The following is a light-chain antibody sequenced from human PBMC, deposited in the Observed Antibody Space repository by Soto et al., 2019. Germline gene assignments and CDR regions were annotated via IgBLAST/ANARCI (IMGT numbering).Light chain of an antibody. V-gene: IGKV3-15*01. CDR1: QSFRSS. CDR2: GAS. Sequence: EIVLTQSPGTLSLSPGERATLSCRASQSFRSSSLAWYQQKPGQAPRLLIYGASTRATGIPARFSGSGSGTEFTLTISSLQSEDFAVYYCQQYNNWPRTFGQGTKVDI. CDR3: QQYNNWPRT. J-gene: IGKJ1*01.